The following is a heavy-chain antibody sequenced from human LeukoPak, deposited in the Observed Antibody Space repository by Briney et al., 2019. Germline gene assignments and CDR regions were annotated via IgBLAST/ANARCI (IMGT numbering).Heavy chain of an antibody. CDR2: ISSSSSYT. D-gene: IGHD4-17*01. CDR1: GFTFSSYS. V-gene: IGHV3-11*05. CDR3: ARDSGDYGDPLPDY. J-gene: IGHJ4*02. Sequence: GGSLRLSCAASGFTFSSYSMSWIRQAPGKGLEWVSYISSSSSYTNYADSVKGRFTISRDNAKNSLYLQMNSLRAEDTAVYYCARDSGDYGDPLPDYWGQGTLVTVSS.